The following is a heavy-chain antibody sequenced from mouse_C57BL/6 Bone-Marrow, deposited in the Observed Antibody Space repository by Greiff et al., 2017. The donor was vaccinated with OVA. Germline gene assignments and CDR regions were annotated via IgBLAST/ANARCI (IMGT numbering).Heavy chain of an antibody. J-gene: IGHJ3*01. Sequence: EVKLMESGGDLVKPGGSLKLSCAASGFTFSSYGMSWVRQTPDKRLEWVATISSGGSYTYYPDSVKGRFTISRDNAKNTLYLQMSSLKSEDTAMYYCARNSNRGFAYWGQGTLVTVSA. CDR1: GFTFSSYG. V-gene: IGHV5-6*01. D-gene: IGHD2-5*01. CDR2: ISSGGSYT. CDR3: ARNSNRGFAY.